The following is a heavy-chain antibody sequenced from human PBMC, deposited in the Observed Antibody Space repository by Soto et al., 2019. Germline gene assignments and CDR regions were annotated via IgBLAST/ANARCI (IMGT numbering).Heavy chain of an antibody. D-gene: IGHD6-6*01. V-gene: IGHV1-2*02. J-gene: IGHJ5*02. CDR1: GYTFTGYY. Sequence: ASVKVSCKASGYTFTGYYMHWVRQAPGRGLEWMGWINPNSGGTNYAQKFQGRVTMTRDTSISTAYMELSRLRSDDTAVYYCARGGLAARRPSLNWFDPWGQGTLVTVSS. CDR2: INPNSGGT. CDR3: ARGGLAARRPSLNWFDP.